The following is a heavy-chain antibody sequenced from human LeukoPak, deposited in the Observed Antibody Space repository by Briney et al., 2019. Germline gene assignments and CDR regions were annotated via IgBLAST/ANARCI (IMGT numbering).Heavy chain of an antibody. D-gene: IGHD3-22*01. V-gene: IGHV3-21*01. J-gene: IGHJ5*02. CDR3: ARDYYDSSGSTWFDP. CDR2: ISSSSSYI. Sequence: GGSLRLSCAASGFTFSSYSMNWVRQAPGKGLEWVSSISSSSSYIYYADSVKGRFTISRDNAKNSLYLQMNSLGAKDTAVYYCARDYYDSSGSTWFDPWGQGTLVTVSS. CDR1: GFTFSSYS.